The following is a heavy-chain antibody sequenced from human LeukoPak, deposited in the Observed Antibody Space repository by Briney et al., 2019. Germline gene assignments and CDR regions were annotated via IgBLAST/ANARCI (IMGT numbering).Heavy chain of an antibody. D-gene: IGHD5-24*01. J-gene: IGHJ4*02. V-gene: IGHV3-30*18. Sequence: PGGSLRLSCAASGFPFNNYWMHWVRQAPGKGLEWVALISYDGSNKYYADSVKGRFTISRDNSKNTLYLQMNSLRVEDTAVYYCAKSERWLQLRADYWGQGTLVTVSS. CDR2: ISYDGSNK. CDR1: GFPFNNYW. CDR3: AKSERWLQLRADY.